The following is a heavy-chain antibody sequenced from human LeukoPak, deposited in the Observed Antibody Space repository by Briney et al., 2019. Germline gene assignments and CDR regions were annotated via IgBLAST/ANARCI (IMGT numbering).Heavy chain of an antibody. Sequence: SETLSLTCTVSGGSISSGGYYWSWIRQHPGKGLEWIGYIYYSGSTYYNPSLKSRVTISVDTSKNQFSLKLSFVTAADTAVYYCARDRLGDSSGHFDYWGQGTLVTVSS. CDR3: ARDRLGDSSGHFDY. J-gene: IGHJ4*02. CDR1: GGSISSGGYY. D-gene: IGHD3-22*01. CDR2: IYYSGST. V-gene: IGHV4-31*03.